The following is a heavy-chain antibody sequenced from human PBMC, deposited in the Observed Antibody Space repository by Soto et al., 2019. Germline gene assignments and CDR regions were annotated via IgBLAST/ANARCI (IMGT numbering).Heavy chain of an antibody. CDR2: ISGSGST. CDR3: VKNRGNYDA. J-gene: IGHJ5*02. CDR1: GFTYSNND. Sequence: ESGGSLVQPGGSLRLSCAASGFTYSNNDMTWVRQAPGRGPEWVSTISGSGSTSYTDSVKGRFTISRDNSKNMLYLDMNSLIAEDTALYYCVKNRGNYDAWGQGTLVTVSS. V-gene: IGHV3-23*01. D-gene: IGHD1-7*01.